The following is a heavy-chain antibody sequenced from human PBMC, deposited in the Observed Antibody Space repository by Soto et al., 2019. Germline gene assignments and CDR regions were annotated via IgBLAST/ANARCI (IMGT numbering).Heavy chain of an antibody. V-gene: IGHV1-69*13. CDR2: IIPIFGTA. Sequence: SVKVSCKASGGTFSSYAISWVRQAPGQGLEWMGGIIPIFGTANYAQKFQGRVTITAGESTSTAYMELSSLRSEDTAVYYCARPRSYSSSSGFDYWGQGTLVTVSS. CDR3: ARPRSYSSSSGFDY. J-gene: IGHJ4*02. CDR1: GGTFSSYA. D-gene: IGHD6-6*01.